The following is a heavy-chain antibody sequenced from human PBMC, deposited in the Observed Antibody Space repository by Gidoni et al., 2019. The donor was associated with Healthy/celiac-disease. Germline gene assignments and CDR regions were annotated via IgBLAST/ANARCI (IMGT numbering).Heavy chain of an antibody. V-gene: IGHV4-59*01. CDR2: IYYSGST. D-gene: IGHD6-19*01. Sequence: QVQLQESGPGRVKPSETLSLTCTVSGGSISSYYWSWIRQPPGKGLEWIGYIYYSGSTNYNPSLKSRVTISVDTSKNQFSLKLSSVTAADTAVYYCARGVSIAVAAYYYYYMDVWGKGTTVTVSS. CDR1: GGSISSYY. CDR3: ARGVSIAVAAYYYYYMDV. J-gene: IGHJ6*03.